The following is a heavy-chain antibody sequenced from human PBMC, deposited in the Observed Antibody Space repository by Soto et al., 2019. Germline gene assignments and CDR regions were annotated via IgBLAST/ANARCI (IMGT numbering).Heavy chain of an antibody. D-gene: IGHD3-3*01. Sequence: QVQMVQSGGEVKKPGASVKVSCKTSGYTFTDYGISWVRQAPGQGLEWMGWINTYNDKTDYTQKLQARVTLTTDTATTTAYMELRSLTSDDTAVYYCARGYAIWSGRSFGMDVWGQGTTIIVSS. CDR1: GYTFTDYG. J-gene: IGHJ6*02. V-gene: IGHV1-18*01. CDR2: INTYNDKT. CDR3: ARGYAIWSGRSFGMDV.